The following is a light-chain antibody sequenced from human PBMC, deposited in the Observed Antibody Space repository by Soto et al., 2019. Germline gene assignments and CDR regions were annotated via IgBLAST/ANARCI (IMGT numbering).Light chain of an antibody. CDR1: SSDVGYYNY. V-gene: IGLV2-11*01. Sequence: SVLTLPRPVTGSPGQSVTISCTRTSSDVGYYNYVSWYQRRPGKAPKLMIYDVFKRPSGVPDRFSGSKSGNTASLTISGLQAEDEGDYYCCSYAGSYNIFLFGTGTKVTVL. J-gene: IGLJ1*01. CDR3: CSYAGSYNIFL. CDR2: DVF.